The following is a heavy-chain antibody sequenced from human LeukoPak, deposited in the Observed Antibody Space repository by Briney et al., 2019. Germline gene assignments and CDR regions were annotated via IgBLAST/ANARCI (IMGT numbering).Heavy chain of an antibody. CDR2: IIPIFGIA. D-gene: IGHD3-22*01. CDR1: GGTFSSYA. CDR3: ARGTVIVGDRPEYFQH. Sequence: SVKVSCKASGGTFSSYAISWVRQAPRQGLEWMGRIIPIFGIANYAQKFQGRVTITADKSTSTAYMELSSLRSEDTAVYYCARGTVIVGDRPEYFQHWGQGTLVTVSS. J-gene: IGHJ1*01. V-gene: IGHV1-69*04.